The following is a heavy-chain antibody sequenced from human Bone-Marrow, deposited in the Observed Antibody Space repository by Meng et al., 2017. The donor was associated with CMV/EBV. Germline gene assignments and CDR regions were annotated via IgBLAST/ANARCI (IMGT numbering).Heavy chain of an antibody. J-gene: IGHJ4*02. CDR2: INHSGST. CDR3: ARGGGSLAY. CDR1: GGSVSSGSYY. D-gene: IGHD1-26*01. V-gene: IGHV4-61*01. Sequence: SETLSLTCTVSGGSVSSGSYYWSWIRQPPGKGLEWIGEINHSGSTNYNPSLKSRVTISGDTSKNQFSLKLSSVTAADTAVYYCARGGGSLAYWGPGPLVTCCS.